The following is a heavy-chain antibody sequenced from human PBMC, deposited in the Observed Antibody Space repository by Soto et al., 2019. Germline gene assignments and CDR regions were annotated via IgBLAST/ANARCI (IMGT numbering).Heavy chain of an antibody. Sequence: EVQLVESGGGLVQPGGSLRLSCAASGFTFSDYWIHWDRQAPGKGLVWVSRIKTDGSSTDYADSVKGRFTISRDNAKNTLYLQMNSLSAEDTAVYYCAKREGNTYGLFHWGQGTLVTVSS. J-gene: IGHJ4*02. D-gene: IGHD5-18*01. CDR3: AKREGNTYGLFH. V-gene: IGHV3-74*01. CDR2: IKTDGSST. CDR1: GFTFSDYW.